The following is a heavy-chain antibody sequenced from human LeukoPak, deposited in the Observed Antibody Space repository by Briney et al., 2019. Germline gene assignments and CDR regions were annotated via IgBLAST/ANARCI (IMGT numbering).Heavy chain of an antibody. CDR1: GFPFTIAW. D-gene: IGHD1-20*01. Sequence: GGSLRLSCAASGFPFTIAWMNCVREARGEGVEWVGRIKSEADGETTDYAAPVKGRFTFSRDDSKNMLYLQMNSLKSEDTAVYYCSTLTSRGLSDSWGQGTLVTVSS. CDR2: IKSEADGETT. J-gene: IGHJ4*02. V-gene: IGHV3-15*07. CDR3: STLTSRGLSDS.